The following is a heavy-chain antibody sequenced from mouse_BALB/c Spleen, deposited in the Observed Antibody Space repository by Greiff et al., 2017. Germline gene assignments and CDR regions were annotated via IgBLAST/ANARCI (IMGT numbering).Heavy chain of an antibody. CDR2: IWTGGGT. V-gene: IGHV2-9-2*01. CDR1: GFSLTSYD. J-gene: IGHJ4*01. D-gene: IGHD3-3*01. Sequence: QVQLKESGPGLVAPSQSLSITCTVSGFSLTSYDISWIRQPPGKGLEWLGVIWTGGGTNYNSAFMSRLSISKDNSKSQVFLKMNSLQTDDTAIYYCVRDLGVGDAMDYWGQGTSVTVSS. CDR3: VRDLGVGDAMDY.